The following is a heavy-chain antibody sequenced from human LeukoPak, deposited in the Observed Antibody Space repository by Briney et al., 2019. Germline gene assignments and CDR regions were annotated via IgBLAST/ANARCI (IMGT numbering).Heavy chain of an antibody. Sequence: SETLSLTCNVSGGSISSGGYYWTWIRQPPGKGLELIGFTYASGTTYYNPSLKKRVTISVHGSKNQFSLNLSSATAADTAVYYCARDDGTTVVTPGHPYYYYYGMDVWGQGTTVTVSS. D-gene: IGHD4-23*01. J-gene: IGHJ6*02. V-gene: IGHV4-30-2*01. CDR2: TYASGTT. CDR1: GGSISSGGYY. CDR3: ARDDGTTVVTPGHPYYYYYGMDV.